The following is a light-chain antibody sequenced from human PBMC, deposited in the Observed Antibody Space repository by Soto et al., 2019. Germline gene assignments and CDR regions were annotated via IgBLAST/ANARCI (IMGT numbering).Light chain of an antibody. CDR1: QSVSSSF. V-gene: IGKV3-20*01. CDR2: AAS. J-gene: IGKJ1*01. CDR3: QQYTNSPRTLT. Sequence: EIVLTQSPGMLSLSPGERATLSCRASQSVSSSFLAWYQQKPGQAPRLLIYAASSRATAIPDRFSGSGSGTDFTLTISRLEPEDFAVYYCQQYTNSPRTLTFGQGTKVEIK.